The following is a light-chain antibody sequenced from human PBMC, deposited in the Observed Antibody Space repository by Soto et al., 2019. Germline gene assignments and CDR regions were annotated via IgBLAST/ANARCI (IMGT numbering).Light chain of an antibody. CDR2: EVT. V-gene: IGLV2-18*02. Sequence: QSALTQPPSVSGSPGQSVTISCTGTSSDVGNYNRVSWYQQPPGTAPKLMIYEVTNRPSGVPDRFSGSKSGNTASLTISGVQAEDEADYYCSSYSSTNTLYVFGSGTKLTVL. J-gene: IGLJ1*01. CDR3: SSYSSTNTLYV. CDR1: SSDVGNYNR.